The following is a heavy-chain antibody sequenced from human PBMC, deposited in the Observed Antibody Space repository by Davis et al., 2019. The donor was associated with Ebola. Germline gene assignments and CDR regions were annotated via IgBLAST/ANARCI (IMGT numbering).Heavy chain of an antibody. CDR1: GGSISSYY. CDR2: IYYSGST. V-gene: IGHV4-59*12. Sequence: SETLSLTCTVSGGSISSYYWSWIRQPPGKGLEWIGYIYYSGSTNYNPSLKSRVTISVDTSKNQFSLKLSSVTAADTAVYYCARGLLSWVYYGMDVWGQGTMVSVSS. CDR3: ARGLLSWVYYGMDV. J-gene: IGHJ6*02.